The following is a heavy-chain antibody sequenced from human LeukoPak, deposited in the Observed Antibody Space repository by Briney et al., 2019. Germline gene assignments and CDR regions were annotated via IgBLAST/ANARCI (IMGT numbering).Heavy chain of an antibody. V-gene: IGHV3-30-3*02. Sequence: GRSLRLSCAASGFTFSSYAMHWVRQAPGKGLEWVAVISYDGSNKYYADSVKGRFTISRDNSKNTLYLQMNSLRAEDTAVYYCAKRITGTTGNYYYYGMDVWGQGTTVTVSS. J-gene: IGHJ6*02. CDR1: GFTFSSYA. CDR3: AKRITGTTGNYYYYGMDV. CDR2: ISYDGSNK. D-gene: IGHD1-7*01.